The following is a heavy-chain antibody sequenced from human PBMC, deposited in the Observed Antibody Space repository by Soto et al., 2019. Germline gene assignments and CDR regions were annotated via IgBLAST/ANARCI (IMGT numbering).Heavy chain of an antibody. J-gene: IGHJ4*02. CDR2: IYYSGST. Sequence: PSETLSLTCTVSGGSISSGGYYWSWIRQHPGKGLEWIGCIYYSGSTYYNPSFKSRVTISVDTSKNQFSLKLSSVTAADTAVYYCARETKMTASFDYWGQGTLVTVSS. CDR1: GGSISSGGYY. CDR3: ARETKMTASFDY. D-gene: IGHD2-21*02. V-gene: IGHV4-31*03.